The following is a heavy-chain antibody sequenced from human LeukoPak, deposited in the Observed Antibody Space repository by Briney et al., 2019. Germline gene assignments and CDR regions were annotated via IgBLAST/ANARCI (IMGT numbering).Heavy chain of an antibody. Sequence: GESLKISCKRSGYSFTSYWIGWVRQMPGKGLEWMGIIYPGDSDTRYSPSFQGQVTISADKSISTAYLQWSSLKASDTAMYYCARGPIAAAGTGFDDAFDIWGQGTMVTVSS. J-gene: IGHJ3*02. CDR1: GYSFTSYW. CDR3: ARGPIAAAGTGFDDAFDI. V-gene: IGHV5-51*01. D-gene: IGHD6-13*01. CDR2: IYPGDSDT.